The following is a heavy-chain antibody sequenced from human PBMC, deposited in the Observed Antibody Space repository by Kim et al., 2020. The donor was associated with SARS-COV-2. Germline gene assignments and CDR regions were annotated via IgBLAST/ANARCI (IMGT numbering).Heavy chain of an antibody. CDR3: ARDLTYSSSWYVSITVGIDY. D-gene: IGHD6-13*01. J-gene: IGHJ4*02. V-gene: IGHV1-46*01. CDR1: GYTFTSYY. Sequence: ASVKVSCKASGYTFTSYYMHWVRQAPGQGLEWMGIINPSGGSTSYAQKFQGRVTMTRDTSTSTVYMELSSLRSEDTAVYYCARDLTYSSSWYVSITVGIDYWGQGTLVPVSS. CDR2: INPSGGST.